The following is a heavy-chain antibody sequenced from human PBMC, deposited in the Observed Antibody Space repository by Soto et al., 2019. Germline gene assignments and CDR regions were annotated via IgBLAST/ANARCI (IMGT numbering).Heavy chain of an antibody. D-gene: IGHD1-26*01. CDR2: ITNDGNNE. V-gene: IGHV3-30*18. Sequence: QMNLVESGGGVGQPGRSLRLSCAASGFVFSDYGMHWVRQAPGKGLEWVALITNDGNNEYYRESVKGRFSISRGRSTNTVDLLMNSLRPEDTGVYYCAKEGPGGGRHFYYAMDVWGQGTTATVSS. CDR1: GFVFSDYG. J-gene: IGHJ6*02. CDR3: AKEGPGGGRHFYYAMDV.